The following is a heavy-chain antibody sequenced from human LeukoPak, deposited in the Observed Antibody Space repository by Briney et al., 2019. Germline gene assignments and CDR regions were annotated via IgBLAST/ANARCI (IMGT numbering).Heavy chain of an antibody. CDR2: ISYDGSTK. CDR1: GFTFSSYG. Sequence: GGSLRLSCVASGFTFSSYGMHWVRQAPGKGLEWVAIISYDGSTKYYGDSVKGRFTISRDNSKNTLYLQMNSLRAEDTAVYYCVKDPRTVTTLDRFDYWGQGTLVTVSS. J-gene: IGHJ4*02. CDR3: VKDPRTVTTLDRFDY. V-gene: IGHV3-30*18. D-gene: IGHD4-17*01.